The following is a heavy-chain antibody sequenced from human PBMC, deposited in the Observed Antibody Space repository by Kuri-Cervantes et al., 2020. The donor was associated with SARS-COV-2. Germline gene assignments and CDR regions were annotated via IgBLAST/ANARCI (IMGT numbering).Heavy chain of an antibody. J-gene: IGHJ4*02. D-gene: IGHD6-6*01. CDR2: VYLDGRT. CDR1: GFSVSGKF. V-gene: IGHV3-53*01. CDR3: ARGMGRYSSSFDY. Sequence: GESLKISCAASGFSVSGKFISWLRQAPGKGLEWVSIVYLDGRTDYADSVKGRFTISRDNAKNSLYLQMNSLRAEDTAVYYCARGMGRYSSSFDYWGQGTLVTDSS.